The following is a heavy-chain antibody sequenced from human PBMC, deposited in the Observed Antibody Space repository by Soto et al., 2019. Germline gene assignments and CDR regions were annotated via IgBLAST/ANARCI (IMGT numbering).Heavy chain of an antibody. V-gene: IGHV3-30*18. Sequence: GGSLRLSCAVSGFTFSNYAMHWVRQAPGKGLEWVAVISKDGSNKYYGDFVKGRFTISRDSSKNTLYLQMNSLREEDTAVYYCAKETGPQGGFDYWGQVTRVTVSS. CDR2: ISKDGSNK. CDR1: GFTFSNYA. CDR3: AKETGPQGGFDY. J-gene: IGHJ4*02. D-gene: IGHD3-9*01.